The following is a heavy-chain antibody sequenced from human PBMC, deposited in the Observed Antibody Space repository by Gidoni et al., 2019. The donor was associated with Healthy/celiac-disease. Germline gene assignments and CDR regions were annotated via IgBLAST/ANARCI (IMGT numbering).Heavy chain of an antibody. CDR1: GFTFSSYG. CDR2: ISYDGSKK. J-gene: IGHJ6*02. CDR3: AKTTAAIEYYYGMDV. D-gene: IGHD2-2*01. Sequence: QVQLVESGGGVVQPGRSLRRSCAASGFTFSSYGMHWVRQAPGKGLEGVAVISYDGSKKYYADSVKGRFTISRDKSKNTLYLQMNSLRAEDTAVYYCAKTTAAIEYYYGMDVWGQGTTVTVSS. V-gene: IGHV3-30*18.